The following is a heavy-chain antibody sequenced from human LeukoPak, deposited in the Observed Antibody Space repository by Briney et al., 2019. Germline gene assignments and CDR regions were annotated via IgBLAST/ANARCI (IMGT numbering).Heavy chain of an antibody. D-gene: IGHD2-15*01. Sequence: PSETLSLTCAVSGGSISSSNWWSWVRQPPGKGLEWIGEIYHSGSTNYNPSLKSRVTVSVDKSKNQFSLQLNSVTPEDTAVYFCAANLGDCSGGSCFSWFDPWGQGTLVTVSS. V-gene: IGHV4-4*02. CDR2: IYHSGST. CDR1: GGSISSSNW. CDR3: AANLGDCSGGSCFSWFDP. J-gene: IGHJ5*02.